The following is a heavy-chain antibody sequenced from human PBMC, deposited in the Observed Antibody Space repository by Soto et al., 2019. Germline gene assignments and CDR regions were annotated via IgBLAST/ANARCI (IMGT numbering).Heavy chain of an antibody. CDR1: GFTFNTDC. V-gene: IGHV3-7*01. CDR3: ARFTRGSSGDY. CDR2: IKEDGSDK. J-gene: IGHJ4*02. Sequence: EVQLGESGEDLVQPGGALILSCVASGFTFNTDCRSWVRQAPGKGLEWVPNIKEDGSDKYYVDSVKARFTIARDNAKNLLYLQMNSQGAGDTAMYSCARFTRGSSGDYWGQGTLVTVS. D-gene: IGHD6-25*01.